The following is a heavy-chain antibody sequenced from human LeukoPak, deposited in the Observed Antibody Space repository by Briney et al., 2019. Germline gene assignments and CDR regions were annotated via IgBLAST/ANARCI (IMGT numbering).Heavy chain of an antibody. CDR1: GFTFSSYA. D-gene: IGHD4-23*01. V-gene: IGHV3-23*01. CDR3: AKYGGNHDAFDI. Sequence: PGGSLRLSCAASGFTFSSYAMSWVRQAPGKGLEWVSAISGSGGSTYYADSVKGRFTISRDNSKNTLHLQMNSLRAEDTAVYHCAKYGGNHDAFDIWGQGTMVTVSS. J-gene: IGHJ3*02. CDR2: ISGSGGST.